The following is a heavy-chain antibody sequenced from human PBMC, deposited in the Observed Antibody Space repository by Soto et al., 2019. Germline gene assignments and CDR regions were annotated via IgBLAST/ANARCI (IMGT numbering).Heavy chain of an antibody. CDR1: GFTFSSYA. J-gene: IGHJ4*02. CDR2: ISGSGGST. D-gene: IGHD2-15*01. V-gene: IGHV3-23*01. CDR3: AKDGLLGGNWSYCDY. Sequence: GGSLRLSCAASGFTFSSYAMSWVRQAPGKGLEWVSAISGSGGSTYYADSVKGRFTISRDNSKNKLYLQMNSLRAEDTAVYYCAKDGLLGGNWSYCDYWGQGTLVTVSS.